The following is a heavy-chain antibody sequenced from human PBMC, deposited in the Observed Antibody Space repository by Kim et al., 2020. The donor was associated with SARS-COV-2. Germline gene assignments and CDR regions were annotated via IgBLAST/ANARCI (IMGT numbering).Heavy chain of an antibody. D-gene: IGHD3-22*01. J-gene: IGHJ4*02. Sequence: ESLNGRFSNARDNSKNTLDLQMNSLRPEDTAVYYCAKGDSTGYLFDYWGQGTLVTVSS. CDR3: AKGDSTGYLFDY. V-gene: IGHV3-66*01.